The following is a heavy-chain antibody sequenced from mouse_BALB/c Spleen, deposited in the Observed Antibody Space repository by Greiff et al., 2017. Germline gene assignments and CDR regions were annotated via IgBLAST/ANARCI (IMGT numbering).Heavy chain of an antibody. V-gene: IGHV1-74*01. Sequence: VQLQQSGPQLVRPGASVKISCKASGYSFTSYWLHWVKQRPGQGLEWIGMIDPSDSETRLNQKFKDKATLTVDKSSSTAYMQLSSTTSEDSAVYYGAISNDYYAMDDWGQGTSVTVA. CDR1: GYSFTSYW. CDR2: IDPSDSET. CDR3: AISNDYYAMDD. J-gene: IGHJ4*01.